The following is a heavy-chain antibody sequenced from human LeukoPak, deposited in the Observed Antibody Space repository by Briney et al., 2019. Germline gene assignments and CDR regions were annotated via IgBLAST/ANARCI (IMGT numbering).Heavy chain of an antibody. CDR1: GFTFSSYW. Sequence: GGSLRLSCAASGFTFSSYWMIWVRQAPGRGLEWVANIKQDGSEKYYVDSVKGRFTISRDNAKNSLHLQMNSLRAEDTAVYYCARARWLVTGGDYWGQGTLVTVSS. J-gene: IGHJ4*02. CDR3: ARARWLVTGGDY. CDR2: IKQDGSEK. D-gene: IGHD4-23*01. V-gene: IGHV3-7*01.